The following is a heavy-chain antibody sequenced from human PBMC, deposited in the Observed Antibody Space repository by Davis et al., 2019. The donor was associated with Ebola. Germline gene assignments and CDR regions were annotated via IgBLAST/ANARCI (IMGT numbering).Heavy chain of an antibody. CDR2: IRYDGSNK. CDR3: AREWVITGAFDI. CDR1: GFIFRNYV. D-gene: IGHD3-22*01. J-gene: IGHJ3*02. Sequence: GESLKISCETSGFIFRNYVMSWVRQAPGKGLEWVAFIRYDGSNKYYADFVKGRFTISGDNSKNTLYLQMNSLRAEDTAVYYCAREWVITGAFDIWGQGTMVTVSS. V-gene: IGHV3-30*02.